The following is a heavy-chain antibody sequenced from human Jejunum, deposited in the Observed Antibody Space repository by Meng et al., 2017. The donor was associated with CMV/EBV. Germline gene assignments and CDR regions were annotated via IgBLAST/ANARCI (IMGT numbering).Heavy chain of an antibody. V-gene: IGHV1-2*02. Sequence: EYPFTDNYVHWVRQAPGQGLEWLGYLNPYTGDTNYAQKFQGRVSMTRDTPTNTAYMELTRLRSDDTALYYCAKDAGSFLDYYFDFWGQETLVNVSS. CDR3: AKDAGSFLDYYFDF. CDR1: EYPFTDNY. D-gene: IGHD3-10*01. CDR2: LNPYTGDT. J-gene: IGHJ4*02.